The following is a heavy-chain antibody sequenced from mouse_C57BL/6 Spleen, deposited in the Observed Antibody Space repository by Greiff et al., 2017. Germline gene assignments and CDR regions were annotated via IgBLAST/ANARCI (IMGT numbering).Heavy chain of an antibody. Sequence: EVQLQESGPELVKPGASVKISCKASGYSFTDYNMNWVKQSNGKSLEWIGVINPNYGTTSYNQKFKGKATLTVDQSSSTAYMQLNSLTSEDSAVYYCARSYYYGSSYAMDYWGQGTSVTVSS. D-gene: IGHD1-1*01. V-gene: IGHV1-39*01. CDR1: GYSFTDYN. CDR3: ARSYYYGSSYAMDY. CDR2: INPNYGTT. J-gene: IGHJ4*01.